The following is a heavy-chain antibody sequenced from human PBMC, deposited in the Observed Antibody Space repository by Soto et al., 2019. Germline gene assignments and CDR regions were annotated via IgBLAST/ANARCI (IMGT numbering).Heavy chain of an antibody. CDR2: IYYSGRT. CDR3: ASSYYDSSPYYYYGMDV. J-gene: IGHJ6*02. Sequence: QVQLQESGPGLVKPSQTLSLTCTVSGRSISSVDYYWSWIRQHPGKGLEWLGYIYYSGRTYYNSSLKSRVTISVDTFKNQFSLKLSTVTAADTAVYYCASSYYDSSPYYYYGMDVWGRGTPVTVSS. CDR1: GRSISSVDYY. V-gene: IGHV4-31*03. D-gene: IGHD3-22*01.